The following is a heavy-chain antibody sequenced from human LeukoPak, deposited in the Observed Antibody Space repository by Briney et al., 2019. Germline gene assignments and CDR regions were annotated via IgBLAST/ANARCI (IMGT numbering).Heavy chain of an antibody. CDR1: GFTFSDYY. J-gene: IGHJ4*02. V-gene: IGHV3-11*06. CDR2: ISSSSSYT. Sequence: GGSLRLSCAASGFTFSDYYMSWIRQAPGKGLEWVSYISSSSSYTNYADSVKGRSTISRDKAKNSLYLQMNSLRAEDAAVYYCASRGGYEPFDYWGQGTLVTVSS. D-gene: IGHD3-16*01. CDR3: ASRGGYEPFDY.